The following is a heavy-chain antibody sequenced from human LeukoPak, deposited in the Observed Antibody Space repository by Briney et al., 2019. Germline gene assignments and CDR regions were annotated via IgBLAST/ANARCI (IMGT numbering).Heavy chain of an antibody. Sequence: SETLSLTCAVYGGSFSGYYWSWIRQPPGKGLEWIGEINHSGSTNYNPSLKGRVTISVDTSKNQFSLKLSSVTAADTAVYYCARDHVVVVVAATENWFDPWGQGTLVTVSS. CDR2: INHSGST. D-gene: IGHD2-15*01. CDR3: ARDHVVVVVAATENWFDP. V-gene: IGHV4-34*01. CDR1: GGSFSGYY. J-gene: IGHJ5*02.